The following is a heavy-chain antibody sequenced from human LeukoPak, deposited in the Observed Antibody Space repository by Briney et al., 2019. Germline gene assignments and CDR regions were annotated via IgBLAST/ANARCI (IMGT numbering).Heavy chain of an antibody. Sequence: SETLSLTCTVSRGSMSHYYWSWIRQPPGKGLEWIGYIDYSRSTNYNPSLKSRLTISLDTSKNQFSLKLTSVTPADTAVYYCARGALGYCSGGNCYGNWFDPWGQGTLVTVSS. J-gene: IGHJ5*02. CDR2: IDYSRST. D-gene: IGHD2-15*01. V-gene: IGHV4-59*01. CDR1: RGSMSHYY. CDR3: ARGALGYCSGGNCYGNWFDP.